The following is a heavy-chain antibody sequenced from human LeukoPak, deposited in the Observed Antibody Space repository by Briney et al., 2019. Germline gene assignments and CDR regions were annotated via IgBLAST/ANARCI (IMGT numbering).Heavy chain of an antibody. CDR1: GYTFTSYC. V-gene: IGHV1-46*03. J-gene: IGHJ3*02. CDR3: ARDRASGGSSDAFDI. Sequence: ASVKVSCKASGYTFTSYCMHWVRQAPGQGLEWMGIINPSGGSTSYAQKLQGRVTMTRDTSTSTVYMELSSLRSEDTAVYYCARDRASGGSSDAFDIWGQGTMVTVSS. D-gene: IGHD2-15*01. CDR2: INPSGGST.